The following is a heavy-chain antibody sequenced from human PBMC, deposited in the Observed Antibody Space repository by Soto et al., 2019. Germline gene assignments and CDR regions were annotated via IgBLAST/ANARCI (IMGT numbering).Heavy chain of an antibody. CDR3: AREPSGDKVDY. CDR1: GGSISSAYYY. D-gene: IGHD7-27*01. J-gene: IGHJ4*02. Sequence: QVQLQESGPGLVKPSQTLSLTCTVSGGSISSAYYYWSWIRQPPGKGLEWIGHIYDSGSTYSNPSLQSQVTISMDTSKNQVYLKLSSVTAADTAVYYCAREPSGDKVDYWGQGTLVTVSS. CDR2: IYDSGST. V-gene: IGHV4-30-4*01.